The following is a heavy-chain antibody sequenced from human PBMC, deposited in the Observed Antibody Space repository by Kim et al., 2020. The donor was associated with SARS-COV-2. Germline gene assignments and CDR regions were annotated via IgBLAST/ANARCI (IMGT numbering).Heavy chain of an antibody. CDR2: IYYSGST. CDR3: AREWGDYGGRWRRYYYYYGMDV. J-gene: IGHJ6*02. Sequence: SETLSLTCTVSGGSISSSSYYWGWIRQPPGKGLEWIGSIYYSGSTYYNPSLKSRVTISVDTSKNQFSLKLSSVTAADTAVYYCAREWGDYGGRWRRYYYYYGMDVWGQGTTVTVSS. V-gene: IGHV4-39*07. D-gene: IGHD4-17*01. CDR1: GGSISSSSYY.